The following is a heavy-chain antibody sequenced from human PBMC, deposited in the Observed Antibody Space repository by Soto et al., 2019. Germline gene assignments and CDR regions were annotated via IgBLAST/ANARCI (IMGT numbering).Heavy chain of an antibody. CDR2: ISAYNGNK. D-gene: IGHD2-15*01. J-gene: IGHJ3*02. CDR3: ARDHRGGTDAFDN. V-gene: IGHV1-18*01. Sequence: QVQLVQSGAEVKKPGASVKVSCKASGYTFTSFGISWVRQAPGQGLEWMGWISAYNGNKNYAENLQGRVTMTTDTSTSTVYMELRSLSPDDPAVYYCARDHRGGTDAFDNWGQGTMVTVSA. CDR1: GYTFTSFG.